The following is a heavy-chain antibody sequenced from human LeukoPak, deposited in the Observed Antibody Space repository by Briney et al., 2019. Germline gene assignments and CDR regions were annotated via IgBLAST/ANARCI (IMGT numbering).Heavy chain of an antibody. CDR1: GYTFTGFY. D-gene: IGHD6-6*01. V-gene: IGHV1-2*02. Sequence: GASVKVSCKAPGYTFTGFYMHWMRQAPGQGFEWMGWINPNTGGTNYAQKFQGRVTTTRDTSITTAHMELSGLTSDDTAVYYCASYPRYSSWPPFDYWGQGTLVTVSS. J-gene: IGHJ4*02. CDR3: ASYPRYSSWPPFDY. CDR2: INPNTGGT.